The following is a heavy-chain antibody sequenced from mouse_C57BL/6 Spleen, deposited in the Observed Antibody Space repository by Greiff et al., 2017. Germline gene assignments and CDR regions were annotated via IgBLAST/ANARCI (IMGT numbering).Heavy chain of an antibody. CDR2: FYPGSGSI. Sequence: QVQLQQSGAELVKPGASVKLSCKASGYTFTEYSIHWVKQRPGQGLEWIGWFYPGSGSIKYNEKFKDKATLTADKSSSTVYMELSRLTSEDSAVYFGASHEDPNNGGKAVIGYWGQGTTLTVSS. CDR3: ASHEDPNNGGKAVIGY. V-gene: IGHV1-62-2*01. CDR1: GYTFTEYS. D-gene: IGHD1-1*02. J-gene: IGHJ2*01.